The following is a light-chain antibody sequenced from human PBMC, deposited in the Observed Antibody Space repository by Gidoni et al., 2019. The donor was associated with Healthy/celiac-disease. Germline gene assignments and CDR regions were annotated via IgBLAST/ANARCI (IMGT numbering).Light chain of an antibody. Sequence: DIPMPQSPSSLSASVGDRVTITGRASQSISSYLKWYQQKPGKDPKLLIYAEASLQSGVPSRFSGSGSGTEFTLTISSLQPEDFATYYWQQSYSTPLTFGGGTKVEIK. J-gene: IGKJ4*02. V-gene: IGKV1-39*01. CDR2: AEA. CDR1: QSISSY. CDR3: QQSYSTPLT.